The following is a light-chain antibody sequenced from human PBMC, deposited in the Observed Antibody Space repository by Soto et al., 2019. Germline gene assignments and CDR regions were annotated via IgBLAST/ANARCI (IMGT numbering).Light chain of an antibody. CDR3: AAWDDSLNGVV. J-gene: IGLJ2*01. CDR1: SSNIGSNT. CDR2: SND. V-gene: IGLV1-44*01. Sequence: QSVLTQPPSASGTPGQRVTISCSGSSSNIGSNTVNWYQQLPGTPPKLLIYSNDQRPSGVPDRFSASKSGTSASLAISGLQSEDEADYYCAAWDDSLNGVVFGGGTKLTVL.